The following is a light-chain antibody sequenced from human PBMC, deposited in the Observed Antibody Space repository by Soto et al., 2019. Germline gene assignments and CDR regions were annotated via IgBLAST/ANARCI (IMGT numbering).Light chain of an antibody. CDR2: HGD. CDR3: AAWDDSLNGRI. V-gene: IGLV1-44*01. Sequence: QSVLTQPPSASGTPGQRGTISCSGSSSNIGTNSVNWYQQLPGTAPKLLIYHGDQRPSGVPDRFSGSKSGTSASLAISGLLSEDEADYYCAAWDDSLNGRIFGTGTKLTVL. CDR1: SSNIGTNS. J-gene: IGLJ1*01.